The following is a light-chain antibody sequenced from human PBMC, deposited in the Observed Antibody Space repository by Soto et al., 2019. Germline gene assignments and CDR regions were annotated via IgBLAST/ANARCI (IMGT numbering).Light chain of an antibody. CDR2: KAS. CDR1: QSFSSW. CDR3: QQYNSYPVT. J-gene: IGKJ2*01. Sequence: DIQMTQSPSTLSASVGDRVTITCWASQSFSSWLAWYQQKPGKAPKLLIYKASSLESGVPSRFSGSGSGTEFTLTISSLQPDDFAIYYCQQYNSYPVTFGQGTKLEIK. V-gene: IGKV1-5*03.